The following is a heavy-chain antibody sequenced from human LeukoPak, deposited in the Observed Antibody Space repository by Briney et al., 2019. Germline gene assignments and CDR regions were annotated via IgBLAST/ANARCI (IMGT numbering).Heavy chain of an antibody. V-gene: IGHV4-4*02. D-gene: IGHD3-22*01. CDR3: ARALGPYYYDSSGYYYVGYFDL. CDR1: GGSISSSNW. CDR2: IYHSGST. Sequence: SETLSLTCAVSGGSISSSNWWSWVRQPPGKGLEWIGEIYHSGSTNYNPSLKSRVTISVDKSKDQFSLKLSSVTAADTAVYYCARALGPYYYDSSGYYYVGYFDLWGRGTLVTVSS. J-gene: IGHJ2*01.